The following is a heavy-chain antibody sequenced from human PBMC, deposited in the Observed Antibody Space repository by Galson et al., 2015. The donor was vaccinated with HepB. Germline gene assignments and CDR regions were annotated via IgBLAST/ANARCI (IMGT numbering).Heavy chain of an antibody. Sequence: SVKVSCKGSGYSFNSYALHWVRQAPGQRLEWVGWINAGNGNTRSSQKFQGRVTITSDTSASTVYMELSSLRPEDTAIYYCARGDYDTLTGYYVASFDVWGQGTMVTVSS. J-gene: IGHJ3*01. D-gene: IGHD3-9*01. CDR1: GYSFNSYA. CDR2: INAGNGNT. V-gene: IGHV1-3*01. CDR3: ARGDYDTLTGYYVASFDV.